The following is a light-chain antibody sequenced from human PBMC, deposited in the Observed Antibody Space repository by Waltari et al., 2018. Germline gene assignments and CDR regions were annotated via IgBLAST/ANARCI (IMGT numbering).Light chain of an antibody. CDR1: ALPTEY. J-gene: IGLJ1*01. Sequence: SYELTQSPSQSVSPGQTATITCSGDALPTEYAYWYQQKPGQAPVLIIYKDEERPPGIPERFSGSSSGTTATLTISGVQDEDEADYYCQSADSSGTYYVFAAGTKVTVL. CDR3: QSADSSGTYYV. V-gene: IGLV3-25*03. CDR2: KDE.